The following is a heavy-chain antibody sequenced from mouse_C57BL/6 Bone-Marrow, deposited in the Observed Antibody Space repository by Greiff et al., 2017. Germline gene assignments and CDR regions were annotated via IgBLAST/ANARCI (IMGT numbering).Heavy chain of an antibody. CDR3: AREGYYYGSYYAMDY. D-gene: IGHD1-1*01. J-gene: IGHJ4*01. V-gene: IGHV1-63*01. CDR1: GYTFTNYW. CDR2: IYPGGGYT. Sequence: VQLQQSGAELVRPGTSVKMSCKASGYTFTNYWIGWAKQRPGHGLEWIGDIYPGGGYTNYNEKFKGKATLNTDKSSSTAYMQFSSLTSEDSAIYYCAREGYYYGSYYAMDYWGQGTSVTVSS.